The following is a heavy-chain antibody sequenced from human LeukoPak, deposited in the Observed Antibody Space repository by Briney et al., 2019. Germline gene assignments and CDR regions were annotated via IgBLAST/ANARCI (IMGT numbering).Heavy chain of an antibody. CDR3: ARGGEQQLVGFYYFDY. Sequence: GESLKISCKGSGYSFTSYWIGWVRQMPGKGLEWMGIIYPGDSDTRYGPSFQGQVTISADKSISTAYLQWSSLKASDTAMYYCARGGEQQLVGFYYFDYWGQGTLVTVSS. V-gene: IGHV5-51*01. D-gene: IGHD6-13*01. CDR1: GYSFTSYW. J-gene: IGHJ4*02. CDR2: IYPGDSDT.